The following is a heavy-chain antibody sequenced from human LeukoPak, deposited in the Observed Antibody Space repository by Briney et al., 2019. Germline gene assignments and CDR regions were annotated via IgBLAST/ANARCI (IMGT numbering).Heavy chain of an antibody. Sequence: SETLSLTCTVSGGSISSSSYYWGWIRQPPGKGLEWIGSIYYSGSTYYNPSLKSRVTISVDTSKNQFSLKLSSVTAADTAVYYCARVNPLIPYYSNYYFDYWGQGTLVTVSS. CDR2: IYYSGST. CDR3: ARVNPLIPYYSNYYFDY. J-gene: IGHJ4*02. V-gene: IGHV4-39*07. D-gene: IGHD4-11*01. CDR1: GGSISSSSYY.